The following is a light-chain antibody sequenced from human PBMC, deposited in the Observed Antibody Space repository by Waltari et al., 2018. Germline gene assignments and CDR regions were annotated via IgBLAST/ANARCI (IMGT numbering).Light chain of an antibody. CDR2: WAS. CDR1: PSVFYYSNNKNY. J-gene: IGKJ3*01. V-gene: IGKV4-1*01. Sequence: DIVMTQYPDPLALSLAERATLTCKSNPSVFYYSNNKNYLAWYQHKPGQPPKLRMYWASTRESGVPDRFSGSGSGTDFTLTISSLQAEDGAVYYWQQHYDTPLTFGPGTKVDVK. CDR3: QQHYDTPLT.